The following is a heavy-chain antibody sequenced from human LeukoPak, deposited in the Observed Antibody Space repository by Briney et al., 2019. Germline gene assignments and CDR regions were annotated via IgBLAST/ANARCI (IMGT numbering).Heavy chain of an antibody. D-gene: IGHD2-21*02. CDR3: ARANCGGDCFPYYFDY. CDR1: GFTFSSYS. J-gene: IGHJ4*02. V-gene: IGHV3-21*01. Sequence: PGGSLRLSCAASGFTFSSYSMNWVRQAPGKGLEWVSSISSSSSYIYYADSVKGRFTISRDNAKNSLYLQMNSLRAEDTAVYYCARANCGGDCFPYYFDYWGQGTLVTVSS. CDR2: ISSSSSYI.